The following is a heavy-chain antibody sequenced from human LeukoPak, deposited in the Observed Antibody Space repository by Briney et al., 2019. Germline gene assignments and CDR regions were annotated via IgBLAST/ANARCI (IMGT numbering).Heavy chain of an antibody. CDR3: AKKGDYKNYDY. D-gene: IGHD4-11*01. J-gene: IGHJ4*02. CDR1: GFTFNSYG. Sequence: GGSLRLSCAASGFTFNSYGMHWVRQAPGKGLEWVSLIWFDGSNKFYGDSVKGRFTISRDNSKNTVYLQMDNLRAEDTAMYFCAKKGDYKNYDYWGQGALVIGSS. CDR2: IWFDGSNK. V-gene: IGHV3-33*06.